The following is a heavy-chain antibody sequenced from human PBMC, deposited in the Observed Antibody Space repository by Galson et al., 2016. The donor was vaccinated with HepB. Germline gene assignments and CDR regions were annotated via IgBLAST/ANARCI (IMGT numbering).Heavy chain of an antibody. CDR2: ISSNGATI. CDR1: GFSVNTYA. D-gene: IGHD3-10*01. CDR3: ARVLFGSGSYWCLDV. J-gene: IGHJ6*02. V-gene: IGHV3-48*02. Sequence: SLRLSCAASGFSVNTYAVNWVRQAPGKGLEWVSYISSNGATIYYADSVKGRFTLTRDNAKNSPYLQMNSLRDEDTAVYFCARVLFGSGSYWCLDVWGQGTTVTVSS.